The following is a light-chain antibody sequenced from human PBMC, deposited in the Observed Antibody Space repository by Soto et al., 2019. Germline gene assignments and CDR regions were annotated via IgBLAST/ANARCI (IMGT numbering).Light chain of an antibody. V-gene: IGKV1-5*03. CDR2: KAS. CDR1: QTISSW. CDR3: QQYISYSRT. Sequence: DIQMTQSPSTLSASVGDRVTITCRASQTISSWLAWYQQKPGKAPNLLIYKASSLESGVPSRFSGSGSGTEFTLTISSLQPDDFATYYCQQYISYSRTFDQGTKVEIK. J-gene: IGKJ1*01.